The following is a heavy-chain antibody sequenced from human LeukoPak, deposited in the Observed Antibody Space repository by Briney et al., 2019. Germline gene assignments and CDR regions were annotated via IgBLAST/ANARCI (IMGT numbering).Heavy chain of an antibody. V-gene: IGHV4-34*01. CDR2: INHSGST. CDR1: GGSFSGYY. J-gene: IGHJ4*02. Sequence: PSETLSLTCAVYGGSFSGYYWSWIRQPPGKGLEWIGEINHSGSTNYNPSLKSRVTISVDTSKNHFSLKLRSVTAADTAVYYCASPATGNKDGFDYWGRGTLVTVSS. D-gene: IGHD6-13*01. CDR3: ASPATGNKDGFDY.